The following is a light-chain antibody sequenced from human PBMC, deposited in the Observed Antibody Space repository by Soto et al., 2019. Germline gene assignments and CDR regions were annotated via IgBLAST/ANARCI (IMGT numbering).Light chain of an antibody. J-gene: IGLJ2*01. CDR2: DVS. CDR3: SSYTSSSTVV. Sequence: QSALTQPASVFGSPGQSITISCTGTSSDVGGYKYVSWYQQHPGKAPKLMIYDVSNRPSGVSNRFSGSKSGNTASLTISGLQAEDEADYYCSSYTSSSTVVFGGGTKVTVL. V-gene: IGLV2-14*01. CDR1: SSDVGGYKY.